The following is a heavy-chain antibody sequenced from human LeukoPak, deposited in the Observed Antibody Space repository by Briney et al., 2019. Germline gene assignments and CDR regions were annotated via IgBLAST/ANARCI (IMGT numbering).Heavy chain of an antibody. CDR2: IYTSGST. D-gene: IGHD4-17*01. CDR1: GGSISSYY. CDR3: ARGTTVTTSDY. Sequence: PSETLSPTCTVSGGSISSYYWSWIRQPAGKGLEWIGRIYTSGSTNYNPSLKSRVTISVDKSKNQFSLKLSSVTAADTAVYYCARGTTVTTSDYWGQGTLVTVSS. V-gene: IGHV4-4*07. J-gene: IGHJ4*02.